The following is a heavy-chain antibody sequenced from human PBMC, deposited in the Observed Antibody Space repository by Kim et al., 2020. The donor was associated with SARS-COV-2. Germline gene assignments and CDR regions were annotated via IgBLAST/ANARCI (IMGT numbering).Heavy chain of an antibody. V-gene: IGHV5-51*01. CDR2: IYPGDSDT. D-gene: IGHD2-2*01. J-gene: IGHJ3*02. CDR1: GYSFNNYW. CDR3: ARRSTSFEYFDI. Sequence: GESLKISCKGSGYSFNNYWIGWVRHMPGEGLELMGNIYPGDSDTRYSPSFQGQVTISADKSINTAYLQWSSLKASDTAMYYCARRSTSFEYFDIWGQGTM.